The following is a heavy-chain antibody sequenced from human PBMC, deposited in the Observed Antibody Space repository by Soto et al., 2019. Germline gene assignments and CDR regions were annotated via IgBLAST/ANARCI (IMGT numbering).Heavy chain of an antibody. CDR2: IYPGDSDT. V-gene: IGHV5-51*01. J-gene: IGHJ6*02. Sequence: EVQLVQSGAEVKKPGESLKISCKGSGYSFTSYWIGWVRQMPGKGLEWMGIIYPGDSDTRYSPSFQGQVTISADKSISTAYLQWSSLKASDTAMYYCARAYYDFWSGYYTGSCGMDVWGQGTTVTVSS. CDR1: GYSFTSYW. D-gene: IGHD3-3*01. CDR3: ARAYYDFWSGYYTGSCGMDV.